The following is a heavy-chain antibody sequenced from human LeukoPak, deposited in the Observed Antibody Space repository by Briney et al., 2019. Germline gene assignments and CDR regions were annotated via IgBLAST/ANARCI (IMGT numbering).Heavy chain of an antibody. CDR1: GFTFSSYW. Sequence: GGSLRLSCAASGFTFSSYWMNWARQAPGKGLEWVASINHNGNVNYYVDSVRGRFTISRDNAKNSLYMQMSNWRAEDTAVYFCARGGGLDVWGQGATVTVSS. V-gene: IGHV3-7*03. D-gene: IGHD3-16*01. CDR2: INHNGNVN. J-gene: IGHJ6*01. CDR3: ARGGGLDV.